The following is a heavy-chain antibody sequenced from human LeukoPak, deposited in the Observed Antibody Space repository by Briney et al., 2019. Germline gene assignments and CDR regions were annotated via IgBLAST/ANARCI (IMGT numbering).Heavy chain of an antibody. CDR2: IWYDGSNK. J-gene: IGHJ6*02. V-gene: IGHV3-33*01. Sequence: PGRSLRLSCAASGFTFSRNGMHWVRQAPGKGLEWVAVIWYDGSNKYYADSVKGRFTISRDNSKNTLYLQMNSPRAEDTAVYYCASGRLNYFYAMDIRGQGTTVTVSS. CDR3: ASGRLNYFYAMDI. CDR1: GFTFSRNG.